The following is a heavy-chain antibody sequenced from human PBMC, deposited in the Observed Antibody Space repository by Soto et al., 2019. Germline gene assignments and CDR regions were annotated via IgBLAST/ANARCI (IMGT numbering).Heavy chain of an antibody. CDR3: ARVGVIAAAGTQLFDY. D-gene: IGHD6-13*01. J-gene: IGHJ4*02. CDR2: INPSGGST. CDR1: GYTFTSYY. V-gene: IGHV1-46*03. Sequence: QVQLVQSGAEVKKPGASVRVSCKASGYTFTSYYMHWVRQAPGQGLEWMGIINPSGGSTSYAQKFEGRDTMTRDTSTSTVYMELSSLRSEDTAVYYCARVGVIAAAGTQLFDYWGQGTLVTVSS.